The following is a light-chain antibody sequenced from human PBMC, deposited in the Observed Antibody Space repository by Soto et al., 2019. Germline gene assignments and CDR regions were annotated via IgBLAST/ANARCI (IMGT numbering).Light chain of an antibody. CDR3: QQSSRSPVT. J-gene: IGKJ5*01. CDR1: QRISSDY. V-gene: IGKV3-20*01. CDR2: AAS. Sequence: EIVMTQSPATLSVSPGERATLSCGASQRISSDYLAWYQQKPGQVPRLLMSAASTRATGIPDRFTGSGSGTDFTLTISRLEPEDFAVYYCQQSSRSPVTFGQGTRLEI.